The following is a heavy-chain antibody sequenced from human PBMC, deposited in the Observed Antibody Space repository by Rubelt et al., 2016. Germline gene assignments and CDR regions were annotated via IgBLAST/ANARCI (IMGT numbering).Heavy chain of an antibody. V-gene: IGHV4-34*01. CDR2: INDWGTT. CDR3: ARGREVLRLLDI. J-gene: IGHJ3*02. D-gene: IGHD2-15*01. CDR1: GGSFSTYY. Sequence: QVQLRQWGAGLLKPSETLSLSCGVYGGSFSTYYWTWIRQPPGKGLEWIGEINDWGTTNYNPSLGSRVTISVDTSTDQFFLKLKSVTAADTAVYYCARGREVLRLLDIWSQGTWVTVSS.